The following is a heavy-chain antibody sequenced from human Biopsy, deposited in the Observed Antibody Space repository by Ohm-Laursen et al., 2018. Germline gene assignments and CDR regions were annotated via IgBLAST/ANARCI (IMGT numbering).Heavy chain of an antibody. CDR1: GFIFSDYG. Sequence: SLRLSCSASGFIFSDYGMHWVRQAPGKGLEWVSGISGSSNNIIYADSVRGRFTISRDNAKNSLYLEMNSLRSEDTAFYYCTKRRTAVRPFDSWGHGTLVTVSP. D-gene: IGHD6-25*01. V-gene: IGHV3-9*01. J-gene: IGHJ4*01. CDR3: TKRRTAVRPFDS. CDR2: ISGSSNNI.